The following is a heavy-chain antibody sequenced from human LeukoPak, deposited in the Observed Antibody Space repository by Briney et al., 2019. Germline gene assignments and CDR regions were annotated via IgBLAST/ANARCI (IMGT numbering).Heavy chain of an antibody. CDR1: GFTFSSYS. D-gene: IGHD6-6*01. CDR3: ARDFSAAPVRWYYYMDV. V-gene: IGHV3-21*01. CDR2: ISSSSSYI. J-gene: IGHJ6*03. Sequence: GGSLRLSCAASGFTFSSYSMNWVRQAPGKGLEWVSSISSSSSYIYYADSVKGRFTISRDNAKNSLYLQMNSLRAEDTAVYCCARDFSAAPVRWYYYMDVWGKGTTVTVSS.